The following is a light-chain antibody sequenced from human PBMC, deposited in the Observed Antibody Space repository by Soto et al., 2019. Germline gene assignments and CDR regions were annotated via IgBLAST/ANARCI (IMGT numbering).Light chain of an antibody. CDR2: GSS. J-gene: IGKJ1*01. CDR1: QSVSSSY. V-gene: IGKV3-20*01. Sequence: EIVLTQSPGTLSLSPGERATLSCRASQSVSSSYLAWYQQKPGQATRLLIYGSSSRATGIPYRFSGSGSGTDFNVTISRLEPEDVAVYYCQKYGSSPPWTFGQGTKGEIK. CDR3: QKYGSSPPWT.